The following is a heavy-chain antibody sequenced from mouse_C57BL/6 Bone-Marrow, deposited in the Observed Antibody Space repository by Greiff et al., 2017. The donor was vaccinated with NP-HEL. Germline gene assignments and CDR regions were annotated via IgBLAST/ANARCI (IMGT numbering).Heavy chain of an antibody. CDR1: GYTFTSYW. CDR3: AGSLIYYYVSSSSFDY. D-gene: IGHD1-1*01. V-gene: IGHV1-50*01. J-gene: IGHJ2*01. Sequence: QVQLQQPGAELVKPGASVKLSCKASGYTFTSYWMQWVKQRPGQGLEWIGEIDPSDSYPNYNQKVKGKATLTVDTSSSTAYMQLSSLTSEDSAVYDCAGSLIYYYVSSSSFDYWGQGTTLTVSS. CDR2: IDPSDSYP.